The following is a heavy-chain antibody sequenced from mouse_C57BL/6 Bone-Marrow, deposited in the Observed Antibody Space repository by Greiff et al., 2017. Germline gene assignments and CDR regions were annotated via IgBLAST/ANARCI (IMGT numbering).Heavy chain of an antibody. V-gene: IGHV1-55*01. CDR1: GYTFTSYW. Sequence: QVQLQQPGAELVKPGASVKMSCKASGYTFTSYWITWVKQRPGQGLAWIGDIYPGSGSTNYNEKFKSKATLTVDTSSSTAYMQLSSLTSEDSAVYYCARSGYYALYYCDYWGQGTTRTVAS. D-gene: IGHD3-1*01. CDR3: ARSGYYALYYCDY. CDR2: IYPGSGST. J-gene: IGHJ2*01.